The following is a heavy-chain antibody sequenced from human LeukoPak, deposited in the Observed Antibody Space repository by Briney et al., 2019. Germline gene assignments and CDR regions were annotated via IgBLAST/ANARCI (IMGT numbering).Heavy chain of an antibody. CDR3: ARFSGPISSGYYYFDY. J-gene: IGHJ4*02. Sequence: SETLSLTCAVYGGSFSGYYWSWIRQPPGKGLEWIGEINHSGSTNYNPSLKSRVTISVDTSKNQFSLKLSSVTAADTAVYCCARFSGPISSGYYYFDYWGQGTLVTVSS. CDR1: GGSFSGYY. CDR2: INHSGST. V-gene: IGHV4-34*01. D-gene: IGHD3-22*01.